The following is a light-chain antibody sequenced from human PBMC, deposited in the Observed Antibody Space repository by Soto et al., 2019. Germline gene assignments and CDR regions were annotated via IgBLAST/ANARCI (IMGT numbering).Light chain of an antibody. Sequence: EIVLTQSPSTLSLSPGERATLSCRASQSIASPYLAWYQQTPGQAPSLLIYGASSRATGIPDRFSGSGSGTAFTLTISRLEPEDFAVYYCQHYDRSPMNTLGQGTKV. J-gene: IGKJ2*01. CDR3: QHYDRSPMNT. CDR2: GAS. V-gene: IGKV3-20*01. CDR1: QSIASPY.